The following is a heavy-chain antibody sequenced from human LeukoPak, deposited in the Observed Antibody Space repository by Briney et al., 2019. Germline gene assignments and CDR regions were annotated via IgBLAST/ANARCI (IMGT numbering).Heavy chain of an antibody. V-gene: IGHV4-34*01. J-gene: IGHJ3*02. CDR2: INHSGST. D-gene: IGHD3-22*01. CDR1: GGSFSGYY. Sequence: SETLSLTCAVYGGSFSGYYWSWIRQPPGKGREWIGEINHSGSTNYNPSLKSRVTISVDTSKNQFSLKLSSVTAADTAMHYCARVHSSDYISPTPRDACGIWGKGTMVTVSS. CDR3: ARVHSSDYISPTPRDACGI.